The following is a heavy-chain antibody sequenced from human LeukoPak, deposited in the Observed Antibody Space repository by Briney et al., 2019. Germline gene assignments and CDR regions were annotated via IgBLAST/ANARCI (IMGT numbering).Heavy chain of an antibody. J-gene: IGHJ4*02. CDR3: AKSYNGYESKPDY. Sequence: GGSLRLSCAASGFTFSSYWMNWVRKAPGKGLVWVSRIASDGSSTTYADSVKGRLSISRDNAKNTLYLQMNSLRAEDTAVYYCAKSYNGYESKPDYWGQGTLVTVSS. CDR1: GFTFSSYW. D-gene: IGHD5-12*01. V-gene: IGHV3-74*01. CDR2: IASDGSST.